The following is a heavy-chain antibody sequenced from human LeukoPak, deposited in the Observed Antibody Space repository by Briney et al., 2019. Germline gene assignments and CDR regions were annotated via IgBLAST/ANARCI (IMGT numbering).Heavy chain of an antibody. Sequence: PGGSLRLSCAASGFTFSSYAMGWVRQAPGKGLGWVSIISRSGDNTYYADSVKGRFTISRDNSKNTVCLQMNSLRAGDTAVYYCVVDWRGEYWGQGTPVTVSS. V-gene: IGHV3-23*01. CDR1: GFTFSSYA. CDR2: ISRSGDNT. D-gene: IGHD3-9*01. J-gene: IGHJ4*02. CDR3: VVDWRGEY.